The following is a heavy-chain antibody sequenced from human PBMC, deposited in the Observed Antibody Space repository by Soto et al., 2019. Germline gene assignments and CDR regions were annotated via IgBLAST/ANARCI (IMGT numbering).Heavy chain of an antibody. D-gene: IGHD3-3*01. CDR2: IWYDGSNK. CDR3: ARQYDFWIYYYGMDV. J-gene: IGHJ6*02. Sequence: GGSLRLSCAASGFTFSSYGMHWVRQAPGKGLEWVAVIWYDGSNKYYADSVKGRSTISRDNSKNTLYLQMNSLRAEDTAVYYCARQYDFWIYYYGMDVWGQGTTVTVSS. CDR1: GFTFSSYG. V-gene: IGHV3-33*01.